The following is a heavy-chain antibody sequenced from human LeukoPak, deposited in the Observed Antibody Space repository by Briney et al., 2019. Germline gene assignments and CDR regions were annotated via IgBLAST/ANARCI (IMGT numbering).Heavy chain of an antibody. CDR2: ISGSGDTT. D-gene: IGHD1-26*01. V-gene: IGHV3-23*01. CDR1: GFTFSNYV. CDR3: ARGIVGALDAFDI. Sequence: GGSLRLSCAASGFTFSNYVMTWVRQAPGKGLEWVSTISGSGDTTYYADAVMGRFTISRDNSKNTLYLQMNSLRAEDTAVYYCARGIVGALDAFDIWGQGTMVTVSS. J-gene: IGHJ3*02.